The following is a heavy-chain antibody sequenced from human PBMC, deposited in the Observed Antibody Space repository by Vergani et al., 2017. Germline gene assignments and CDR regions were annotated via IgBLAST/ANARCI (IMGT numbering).Heavy chain of an antibody. V-gene: IGHV4-59*12. CDR3: ARVPHIVVVVAATRDAFDI. CDR2: IFYTGTS. D-gene: IGHD2-15*01. CDR1: GGPLSGYY. Sequence: QVPPQESGPGLVKPSETLSLSCTVSGGPLSGYYWTWIRQPPGRGLEGIGYIFYTGTSHHIPSLKSRVTLPVDTSKNQFSLKLSSVTAADTAVYYCARVPHIVVVVAATRDAFDIWGQGTMVTVSS. J-gene: IGHJ3*02.